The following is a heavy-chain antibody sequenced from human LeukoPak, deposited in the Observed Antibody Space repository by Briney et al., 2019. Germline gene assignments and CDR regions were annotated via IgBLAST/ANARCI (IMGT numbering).Heavy chain of an antibody. D-gene: IGHD1-26*01. CDR2: FDPEDGET. CDR3: ATKVGATHANFDY. Sequence: ASVKVSCKVSVYTLTELSMHWVRQAPGKGLEWMGGFDPEDGETIYAQKFHGRVTMTEDTSTDTPYTELSSLRSEDTAVYYCATKVGATHANFDYWGQGTPVTVSS. V-gene: IGHV1-24*01. CDR1: VYTLTELS. J-gene: IGHJ4*02.